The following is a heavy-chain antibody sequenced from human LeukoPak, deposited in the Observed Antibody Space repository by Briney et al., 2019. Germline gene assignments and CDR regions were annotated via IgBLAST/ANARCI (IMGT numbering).Heavy chain of an antibody. D-gene: IGHD3-22*01. V-gene: IGHV4-34*01. J-gene: IGHJ5*02. CDR2: INHSGST. CDR3: AREGALYYYDSSGYYHP. Sequence: SETLSLTCAVYGGSFSGYYWSWIRQPPGKGLEWIGEINHSGSTKYNPSLKSRVTISVDTSKNQFSLKLSSVTAADTAVYYCAREGALYYYDSSGYYHPWGQGTLVTASS. CDR1: GGSFSGYY.